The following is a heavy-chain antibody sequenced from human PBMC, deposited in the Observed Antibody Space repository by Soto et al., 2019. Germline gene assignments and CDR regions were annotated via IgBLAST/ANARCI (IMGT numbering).Heavy chain of an antibody. J-gene: IGHJ5*02. CDR2: IYYSGST. CDR3: ASFPNWFDP. CDR1: GGSIISSSYY. Sequence: SETLSLTCTVSGGSIISSSYYWGWIRQPPGKGLEWIGSIYYSGSTYYNPSLKSRVTISVDTSKNQFSLKLSSVTAADTAVYYCASFPNWFDPWGQGTLVTVSS. V-gene: IGHV4-39*01.